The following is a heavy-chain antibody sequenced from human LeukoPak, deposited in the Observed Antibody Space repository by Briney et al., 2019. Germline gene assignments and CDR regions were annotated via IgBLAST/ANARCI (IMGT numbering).Heavy chain of an antibody. Sequence: PSETLSLTCTVSGRSISGSSYYWGWIRQPPGKGLEWIGSIYYSGSTYYNPSLKSRVTISVDTSKNQFSLKLSSVTAADTAVYYCAFSWTKTKTLDYWGQGTLSPSPQ. CDR3: AFSWTKTKTLDY. CDR2: IYYSGST. CDR1: GRSISGSSYY. D-gene: IGHD3/OR15-3a*01. J-gene: IGHJ4*02. V-gene: IGHV4-39*01.